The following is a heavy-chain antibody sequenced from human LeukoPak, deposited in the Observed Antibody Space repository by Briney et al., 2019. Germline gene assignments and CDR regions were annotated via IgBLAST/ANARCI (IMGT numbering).Heavy chain of an antibody. CDR1: GYTFTTYD. CDR3: ARVVGTTLRALGY. Sequence: ASVKVSCMASGYTFTTYDINWGRHATGQGLEWMGWMNPNSGNTGYAQKFQGRVTMTRNTSISTAYMELSSLRSEDTAVYYCARVVGTTLRALGYWGQGTLVTVSS. V-gene: IGHV1-8*01. J-gene: IGHJ4*02. CDR2: MNPNSGNT. D-gene: IGHD1-14*01.